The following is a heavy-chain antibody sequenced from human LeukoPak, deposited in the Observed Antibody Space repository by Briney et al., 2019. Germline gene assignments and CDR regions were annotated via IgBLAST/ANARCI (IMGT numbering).Heavy chain of an antibody. V-gene: IGHV4-59*08. J-gene: IGHJ4*02. Sequence: SETLSLTRTVSGGSISSYYWSWIRQPPGKGLEWIGYIYYSGSTNYNPSLKSRVTISVDTSKNQFSLKLSSVTAADTAVYYCARSRDGYNYGVFDYWGQGTLVTVSS. D-gene: IGHD5-24*01. CDR2: IYYSGST. CDR3: ARSRDGYNYGVFDY. CDR1: GGSISSYY.